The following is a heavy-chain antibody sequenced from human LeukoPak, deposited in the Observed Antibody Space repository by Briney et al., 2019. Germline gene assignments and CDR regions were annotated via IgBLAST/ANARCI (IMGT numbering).Heavy chain of an antibody. V-gene: IGHV3-21*06. CDR2: ISGNSDYI. CDR3: AREKYGDYVVDY. J-gene: IGHJ4*02. CDR1: GFTFSTYA. Sequence: GGSLRLSCAASGFTFSTYAMNWVRQAPGKGLEWVSSISGNSDYIYYADSMKGRFTISRDNAKNSLYLQMNSVRAEDTAAYYCAREKYGDYVVDYWGQGTLVTVSS. D-gene: IGHD4-17*01.